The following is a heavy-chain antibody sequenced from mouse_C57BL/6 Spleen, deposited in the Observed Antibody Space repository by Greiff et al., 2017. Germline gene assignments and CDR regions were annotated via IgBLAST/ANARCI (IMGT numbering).Heavy chain of an antibody. J-gene: IGHJ2*01. CDR1: GYAFSSSW. V-gene: IGHV1-82*01. Sequence: QVQLQQSGPELVKPGASVKISCKASGYAFSSSWMNWVKQRPGKGLEWIGRIYPGDGDTNYNGKFKGKATLTADKSSSTAYMQLSSLTSEYSAVYFCARTAQATSSFDYWGQGTTLTVSS. CDR3: ARTAQATSSFDY. D-gene: IGHD3-2*02. CDR2: IYPGDGDT.